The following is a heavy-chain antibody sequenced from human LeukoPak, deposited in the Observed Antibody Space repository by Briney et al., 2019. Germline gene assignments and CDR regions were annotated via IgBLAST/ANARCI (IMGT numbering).Heavy chain of an antibody. J-gene: IGHJ6*03. D-gene: IGHD3-3*01. CDR1: GFTFSSYW. CDR3: AGTIYYHYYYMDV. CDR2: IKQDGSEK. V-gene: IGHV3-7*01. Sequence: GGSLRLSCAASGFTFSSYWLTWVRQAPGKGLEWVANIKQDGSEKYYVDSVKGRFTISRDNAKNSLYLQMNSLRAEDTAVYYCAGTIYYHYYYMDVWGKGTTVTVSS.